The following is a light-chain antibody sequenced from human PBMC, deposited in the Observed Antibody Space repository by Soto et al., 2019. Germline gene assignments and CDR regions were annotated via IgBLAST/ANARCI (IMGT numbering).Light chain of an antibody. V-gene: IGLV1-40*01. Sequence: QSVLTQPPSVSGAPGQRVTISCTGTSSNIGAGYDVNWYQHLPGTAPKLLIYGDTNRPSGVPDRFSGSKSGTSASLAITGLQAEDEADYYCQSYDTGLSTSIFGGGTKLTVL. CDR3: QSYDTGLSTSI. CDR2: GDT. J-gene: IGLJ2*01. CDR1: SSNIGAGYD.